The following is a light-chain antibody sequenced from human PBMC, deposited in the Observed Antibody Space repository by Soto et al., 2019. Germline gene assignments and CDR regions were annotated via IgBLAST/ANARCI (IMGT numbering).Light chain of an antibody. J-gene: IGLJ1*01. Sequence: QSALTQPASVSGSPGQSLTISCTGTSSDVGGYNYVAWYQQHPGKAPKLIIYDVINRPSGVSNRFSGSKSGNTASLTISGLQAEDEADYYCSSYTSSHTYVFGSGTKATVL. CDR2: DVI. CDR3: SSYTSSHTYV. CDR1: SSDVGGYNY. V-gene: IGLV2-14*01.